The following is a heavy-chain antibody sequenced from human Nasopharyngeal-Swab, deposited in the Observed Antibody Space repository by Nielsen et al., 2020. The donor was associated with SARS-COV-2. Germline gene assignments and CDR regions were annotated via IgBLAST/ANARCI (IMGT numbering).Heavy chain of an antibody. CDR3: ARDGGGIQLWLDEIYYFDY. J-gene: IGHJ4*02. V-gene: IGHV3-33*01. CDR1: GFTFSSYG. D-gene: IGHD5-18*01. CDR2: IWYDGSNK. Sequence: GGSLRLSCAASGFTFSSYGMHWVRQAPGKGLEWVAVIWYDGSNKYYADSVKGRFTISRDNSKNTLYLQMNSLRAEDTAVYYCARDGGGIQLWLDEIYYFDYWSQGTLVTVSS.